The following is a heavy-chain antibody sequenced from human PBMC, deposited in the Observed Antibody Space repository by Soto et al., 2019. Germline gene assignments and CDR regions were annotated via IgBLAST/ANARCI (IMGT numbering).Heavy chain of an antibody. CDR2: IIPILGIA. CDR3: ARDGDYGDFYYYMDV. CDR1: GGTFSSYT. V-gene: IGHV1-69*04. D-gene: IGHD4-17*01. Sequence: SVKVSCKASGGTFSSYTISWVRQAPGQGLEWMGRIIPILGIANYAQKFQGRVTITADKSTSTAYMELSSLRSEDTAVYYCARDGDYGDFYYYMDVWGKGTTVTVAS. J-gene: IGHJ6*03.